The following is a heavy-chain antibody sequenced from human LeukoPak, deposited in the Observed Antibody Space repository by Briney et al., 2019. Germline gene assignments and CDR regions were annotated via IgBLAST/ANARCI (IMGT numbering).Heavy chain of an antibody. J-gene: IGHJ4*02. Sequence: SVTLSLTCTVSGGSISSSSYYWGWIRQPPGKGLEWIGSIYYSGSTYYNPSLKSRVTISVDTSKNQFSLKLSSVTAADTAVYYCARLVVVPAAPNYYFDYWGQGTLVTVSS. CDR3: ARLVVVPAAPNYYFDY. D-gene: IGHD2-2*01. CDR1: GGSISSSSYY. V-gene: IGHV4-39*01. CDR2: IYYSGST.